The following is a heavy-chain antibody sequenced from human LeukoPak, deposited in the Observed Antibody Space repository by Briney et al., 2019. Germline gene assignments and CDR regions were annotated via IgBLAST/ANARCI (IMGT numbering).Heavy chain of an antibody. CDR3: AKSGLNRFDY. V-gene: IGHV3-23*01. CDR1: GFTFNTYA. J-gene: IGHJ4*02. CDR2: ISGNGRGGRT. D-gene: IGHD2-15*01. Sequence: GGSLRLSCATSGFTFNTYAMSWVRQAPGKGLEWVSNISGNGRGGRTYYADSVKGRFTISRDNSKNTLYLQMSSLRAEDTAVYYCAKSGLNRFDYWGQGTLVTVSS.